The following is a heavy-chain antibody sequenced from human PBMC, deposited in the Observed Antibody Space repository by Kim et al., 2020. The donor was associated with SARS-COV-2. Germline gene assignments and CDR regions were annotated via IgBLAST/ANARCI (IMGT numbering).Heavy chain of an antibody. CDR2: DPEDGET. V-gene: IGHV1-24*01. Sequence: DPEDGETIYAQKFQGRVTMTEDTSTDTAYMELSSLRSEDTAVYYCALMDVWGQGTTVTVSS. CDR3: ALMDV. J-gene: IGHJ6*02.